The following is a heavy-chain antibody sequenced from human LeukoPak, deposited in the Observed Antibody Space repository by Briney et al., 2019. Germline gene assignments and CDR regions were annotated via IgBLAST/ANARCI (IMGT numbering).Heavy chain of an antibody. CDR3: ARRFNYYDSSGYYLGFYFDY. CDR1: GYTFTSYG. J-gene: IGHJ4*02. D-gene: IGHD3-22*01. Sequence: ASVKVSCKASGYTFTSYGINWVRQAPGQGLEWMGWISAYAQKFQGRVTMTIDTSTGTAYMELRSLRSDDTAVYYCARRFNYYDSSGYYLGFYFDYWGLGTLVTVSS. V-gene: IGHV1-18*01. CDR2: ISAY.